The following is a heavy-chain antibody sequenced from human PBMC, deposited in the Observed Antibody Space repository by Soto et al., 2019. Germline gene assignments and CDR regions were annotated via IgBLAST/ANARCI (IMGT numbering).Heavy chain of an antibody. J-gene: IGHJ4*02. V-gene: IGHV1-69*14. CDR1: GGTFSSYA. CDR3: ARASRRYGISTSCSDFDY. CDR2: IIPIFGTA. Sequence: QVQLVQSGAEVKKPGSSVKVSCKASGGTFSSYAISWVRQAPGQGLEWMGGIIPIFGTANYAQKFQGRVTITEDKPTSKAYMEQSSLRSEDTALYYCARASRRYGISTSCSDFDYWGQGTMVTVSS. D-gene: IGHD2-2*01.